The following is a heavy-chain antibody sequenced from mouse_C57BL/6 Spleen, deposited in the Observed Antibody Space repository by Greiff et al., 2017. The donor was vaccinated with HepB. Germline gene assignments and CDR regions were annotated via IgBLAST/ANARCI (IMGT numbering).Heavy chain of an antibody. Sequence: QVQLQQPGAELVKPGASVKLSCKASGYTFTSYWMQWVKQRPGQGLEWIGEIDPSDSYTNYNQKFKGKATLTVDTSSSTAYMQLSSLTSEDSAVYYCARWTTRPYWVQGTLVTVSA. CDR3: ARWTTRPY. V-gene: IGHV1-50*01. D-gene: IGHD3-3*01. CDR2: IDPSDSYT. CDR1: GYTFTSYW. J-gene: IGHJ3*01.